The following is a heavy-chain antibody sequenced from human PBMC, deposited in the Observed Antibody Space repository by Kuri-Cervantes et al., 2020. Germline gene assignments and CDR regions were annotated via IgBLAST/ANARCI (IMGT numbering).Heavy chain of an antibody. CDR2: IFSNDEK. CDR3: AHRVAAAGTNWFDP. Sequence: SGPTLVKPTETLTLTCTVSGFSLSNARMGVSWIRQPPGKALEWLAHIFSNDEKSYSTSLKSRLTISKDTSTSQVVLTMTNMDPVDTATYYCAHRVAAAGTNWFDPWGQGTLVTVSS. J-gene: IGHJ5*02. D-gene: IGHD6-13*01. V-gene: IGHV2-26*01. CDR1: GFSLSNARMG.